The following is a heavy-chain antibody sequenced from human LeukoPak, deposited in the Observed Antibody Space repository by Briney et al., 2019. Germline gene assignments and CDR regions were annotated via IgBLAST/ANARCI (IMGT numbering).Heavy chain of an antibody. CDR2: IKSDGSST. Sequence: PGGSLRLSCVAPGFTFNTYWMHWVRRPPGKGLVWVSRIKSDGSSTSYADSVKGRFTISRDNAKNTLYLQMNSLRAEDTAMYYCAKTYYYDSSGYYYENAFDIWGLGTMVTVSS. D-gene: IGHD3-22*01. V-gene: IGHV3-74*01. J-gene: IGHJ3*02. CDR1: GFTFNTYW. CDR3: AKTYYYDSSGYYYENAFDI.